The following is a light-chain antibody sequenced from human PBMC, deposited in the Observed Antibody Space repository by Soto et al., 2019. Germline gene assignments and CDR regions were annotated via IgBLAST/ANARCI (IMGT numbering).Light chain of an antibody. V-gene: IGKV3-20*01. Sequence: EIVLTQSPGTMSLSPGERATPSCRASQSVSSSYLALYQQKPGQAPRLVIYAPSSSSTGIPDRLSGSESGTDFTLTISRLAPDDFAVYYCQHYGSALPTFGGGTKVEIK. CDR2: APS. J-gene: IGKJ4*01. CDR3: QHYGSALPT. CDR1: QSVSSSY.